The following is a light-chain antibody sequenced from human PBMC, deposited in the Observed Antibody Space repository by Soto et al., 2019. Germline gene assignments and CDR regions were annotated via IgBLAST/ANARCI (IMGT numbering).Light chain of an antibody. V-gene: IGLV2-14*01. Sequence: QSALTQPASLSGSPGQSITISCTGTSSDVGAYNYVSWYQQHPGKAPKLLIYEVTNRPSGISNRFSASKSGNTASLTISGLQAEDEADYLCSSYTSTSNYVLFGGATKVTVL. J-gene: IGLJ2*01. CDR1: SSDVGAYNY. CDR2: EVT. CDR3: SSYTSTSNYVL.